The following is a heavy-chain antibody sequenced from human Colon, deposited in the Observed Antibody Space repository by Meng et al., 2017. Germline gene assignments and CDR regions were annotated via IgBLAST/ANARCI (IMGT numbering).Heavy chain of an antibody. CDR3: GRGLTGYHAHTDY. CDR2: IYHTGST. CDR1: GASINSDY. V-gene: IGHV4-59*12. D-gene: IGHD3-9*01. Sequence: QGRRQEWGPGRVKPSETLSLTCNVSGASINSDYWSWIRQPPGKGLEWIGYIYHTGSTNYNPSLQSRVTISADSSKNQVSLNLNSVTAADTAVYYCGRGLTGYHAHTDYWGQGTLVTVPS. J-gene: IGHJ4*02.